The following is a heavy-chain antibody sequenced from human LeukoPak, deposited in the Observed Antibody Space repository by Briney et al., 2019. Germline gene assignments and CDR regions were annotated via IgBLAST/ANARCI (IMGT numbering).Heavy chain of an antibody. CDR1: GGTFSSYA. D-gene: IGHD6-19*01. J-gene: IGHJ3*02. CDR2: ISAYNGNT. V-gene: IGHV1-18*01. Sequence: ASVKVSCKASGGTFSSYAISWVRQAPGQGLEWMGWISAYNGNTNYAQKLQGRVTMTTDTSTSTAYMELRSLRSDDTAVYYCARGIAVLDAFDIWGQGTMVTVSS. CDR3: ARGIAVLDAFDI.